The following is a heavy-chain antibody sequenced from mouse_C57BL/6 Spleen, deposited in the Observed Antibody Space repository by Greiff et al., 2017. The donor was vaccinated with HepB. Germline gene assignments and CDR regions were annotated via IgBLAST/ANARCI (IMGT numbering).Heavy chain of an antibody. V-gene: IGHV1-52*01. CDR2: IDPSDSET. J-gene: IGHJ2*01. CDR3: ARGYYGNYLDY. CDR1: GYTFTSYW. D-gene: IGHD2-1*01. Sequence: QVQLQQPGAELVRPGSSVKLSCKASGYTFTSYWMHWVKQRPIQGLEWIGNIDPSDSETHYNQKFKDKATLTVDKSSSTAYMQLSSLTSEDSAVYYCARGYYGNYLDYWGQGTTLTVSS.